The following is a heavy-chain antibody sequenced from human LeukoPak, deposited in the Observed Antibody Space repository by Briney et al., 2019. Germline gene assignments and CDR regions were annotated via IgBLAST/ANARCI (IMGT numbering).Heavy chain of an antibody. CDR2: IYYSGST. CDR3: ARDSLYNWFDP. V-gene: IGHV4-59*01. Sequence: SETLSLTCTVSGGSISSYYWSRIRQPPGKGLEWIGYIYYSGSTNYNPSLKSRVTISVDTSKNQFSLKLSSVTAADTAVYYCARDSLYNWFDPWGQGTLVTVSS. J-gene: IGHJ5*02. CDR1: GGSISSYY.